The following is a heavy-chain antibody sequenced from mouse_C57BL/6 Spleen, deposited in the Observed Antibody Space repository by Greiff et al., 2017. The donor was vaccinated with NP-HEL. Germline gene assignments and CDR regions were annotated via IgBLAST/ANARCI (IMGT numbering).Heavy chain of an antibody. J-gene: IGHJ4*01. CDR1: GYTFTDYE. CDR2: IDPETGGT. CDR3: TRKGTYYYGSSYVDYYAMDY. D-gene: IGHD1-1*01. Sequence: QVQLQQSGAELVRPGASVTLSCKASGYTFTDYEMHWVKQTPVHGLEWIGAIDPETGGTAYNQKFKGKAILTADKSSSTAYMELRSLTSEDSAVYYCTRKGTYYYGSSYVDYYAMDYWGQGTSVTVSS. V-gene: IGHV1-15*01.